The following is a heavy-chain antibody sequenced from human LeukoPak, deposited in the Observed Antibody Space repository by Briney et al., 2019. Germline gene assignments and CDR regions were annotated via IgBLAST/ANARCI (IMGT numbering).Heavy chain of an antibody. Sequence: ASVKVSCKASGYTFTSYDINWVRQAPGQGLEWMGWMNPNSGNTGYAQKFQGRVTMTRNTSISTAYMELSSLRSEDTAVYYCARSLTYYYGSGSYFGYWGQGTLVTVSS. D-gene: IGHD3-10*01. J-gene: IGHJ4*02. CDR2: MNPNSGNT. CDR3: ARSLTYYYGSGSYFGY. CDR1: GYTFTSYD. V-gene: IGHV1-8*01.